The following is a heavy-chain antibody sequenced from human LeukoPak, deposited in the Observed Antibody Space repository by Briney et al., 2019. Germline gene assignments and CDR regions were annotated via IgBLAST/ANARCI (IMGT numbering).Heavy chain of an antibody. Sequence: GGSLRLSCVGSGFTFHSHTMSWVRQAPEKGLEFVSGIYENGGTTYYADSVKGRFSISRDNSKNTLYLQMDSLRGEDTAVYYCAKDFRIGYSAHFDYWGQGALVTVYS. D-gene: IGHD2-21*01. CDR1: GFTFHSHT. V-gene: IGHV3-23*01. CDR2: IYENGGTT. J-gene: IGHJ4*02. CDR3: AKDFRIGYSAHFDY.